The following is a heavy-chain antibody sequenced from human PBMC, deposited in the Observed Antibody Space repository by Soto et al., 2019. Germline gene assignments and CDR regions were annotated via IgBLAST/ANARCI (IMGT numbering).Heavy chain of an antibody. V-gene: IGHV4-39*01. CDR3: ARVAAVRSDSAGYHGMDV. CDR1: GGYSISSGSYY. D-gene: IGHD3-22*01. Sequence: SEDLPLIRTGSGGYSISSGSYYWGWIRQPPGKGLEWIGSIYYSGSTFYNPSLMSRVTISLDTSKNQFSLKLSSVTAADTAVYYCARVAAVRSDSAGYHGMDVWGQGTTVT. CDR2: IYYSGST. J-gene: IGHJ6*02.